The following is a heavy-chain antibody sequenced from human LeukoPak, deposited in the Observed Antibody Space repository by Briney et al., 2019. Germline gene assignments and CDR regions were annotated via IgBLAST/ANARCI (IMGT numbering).Heavy chain of an antibody. CDR3: AKVPYSDYGSGRPPFMDV. Sequence: GGSLRLSCAASGFTFSNYAMSWFRQAPGMGLDWVSTLSDSGSSTYYADSVKGRFTISRDNSKNTLYLQMDSLRVEDTATYYCAKVPYSDYGSGRPPFMDVWGQGTTVAVSS. J-gene: IGHJ6*02. V-gene: IGHV3-23*01. CDR2: LSDSGSST. CDR1: GFTFSNYA. D-gene: IGHD3-10*01.